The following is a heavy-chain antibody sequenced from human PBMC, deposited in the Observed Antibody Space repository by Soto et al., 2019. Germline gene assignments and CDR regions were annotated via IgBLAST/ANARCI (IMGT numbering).Heavy chain of an antibody. CDR2: INHSGST. CDR3: ARGSLSFSGSYYFYYYYGMDV. J-gene: IGHJ6*02. D-gene: IGHD1-26*01. CDR1: GGSFSGYY. Sequence: SETLSLTCAVYGGSFSGYYWSWIRQPPGKGLEWIGEINHSGSTNYNPSLKSRVTISVDTSKNQFSLKLSSVTAADTAVYYCARGSLSFSGSYYFYYYYGMDVWGQGTTVTVSS. V-gene: IGHV4-34*01.